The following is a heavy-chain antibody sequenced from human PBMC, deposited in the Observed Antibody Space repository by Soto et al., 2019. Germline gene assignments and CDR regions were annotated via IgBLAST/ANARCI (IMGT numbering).Heavy chain of an antibody. CDR3: ARFDSSGYYYDQDYYYGMDV. V-gene: IGHV3-33*01. CDR2: IWYDGSNK. D-gene: IGHD3-22*01. CDR1: GFTFSSYG. Sequence: GGSLRLSCAASGFTFSSYGMHWVRQAPGKGLEWVAVIWYDGSNKYYADSVKGRFTISRDNSKNTLYLQMNSLRAEDTAVYYCARFDSSGYYYDQDYYYGMDVWGQGTTVTVSS. J-gene: IGHJ6*02.